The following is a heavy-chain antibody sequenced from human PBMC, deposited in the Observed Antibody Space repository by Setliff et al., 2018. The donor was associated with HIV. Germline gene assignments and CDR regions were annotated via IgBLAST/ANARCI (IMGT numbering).Heavy chain of an antibody. D-gene: IGHD4-17*01. Sequence: SETLSLTCTVSRDSIRNGAYYWGWIRQPPGKGLEWIGSIYYSGSAYYNPSFKSRVTLSVDTSENQFSLRLSSVTAADTAVYYCARAPLSRLRSYYYYYGMDVWGQGTTVTVSS. CDR1: RDSIRNGAYY. CDR3: ARAPLSRLRSYYYYYGMDV. J-gene: IGHJ6*02. V-gene: IGHV4-39*07. CDR2: IYYSGSA.